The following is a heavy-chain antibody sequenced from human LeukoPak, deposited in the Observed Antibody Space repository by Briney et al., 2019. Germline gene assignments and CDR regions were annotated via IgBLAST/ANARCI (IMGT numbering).Heavy chain of an antibody. J-gene: IGHJ5*02. CDR1: GGSIRSGGYY. V-gene: IGHV4-31*03. CDR2: IYYSGST. D-gene: IGHD3-10*01. CDR3: AREVYYGSGSYTIEYPINWFDP. Sequence: SQTLSLTCTVSGGSIRSGGYYWSWIRQHPGKGLEWIGYIYYSGSTNYNPSLKSRVTISVDTSKNQFSLKLSSVTAADTAVHYCAREVYYGSGSYTIEYPINWFDPWGQGTLVTVSS.